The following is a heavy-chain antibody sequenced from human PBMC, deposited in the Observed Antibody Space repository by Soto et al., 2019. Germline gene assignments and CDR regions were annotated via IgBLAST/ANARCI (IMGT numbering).Heavy chain of an antibody. CDR1: GGTLSNYG. CDR2: IIHVFGTA. CDR3: SRGDATKIVVTTYYAMDV. V-gene: IGHV1-69*12. D-gene: IGHD4-17*01. Sequence: QVQLVQSGAEVKKPGSSVRVSCKASGGTLSNYGISWVRQAPGQGLEWMGGIIHVFGTANYAQKFQARVTITADESKSTVYMDVTSMRSEDTAVSYCSRGDATKIVVTTYYAMDVWGQGTTVSVSS. J-gene: IGHJ6*02.